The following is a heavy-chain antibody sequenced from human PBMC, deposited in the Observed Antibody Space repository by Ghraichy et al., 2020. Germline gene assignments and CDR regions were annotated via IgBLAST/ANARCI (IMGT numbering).Heavy chain of an antibody. CDR3: ARIRRGGYSYGYEFDY. CDR1: GGSISSSSYY. D-gene: IGHD5-18*01. J-gene: IGHJ4*02. Sequence: SETLSLTCTVSGGSISSSSYYWGWIRQPPGKGLEWIGSIYYSGSTYYNPSLKSRVTISVDTSKNQFSLKLSSVTAADTAVYYCARIRRGGYSYGYEFDYWGQGTLVTVSS. V-gene: IGHV4-39*01. CDR2: IYYSGST.